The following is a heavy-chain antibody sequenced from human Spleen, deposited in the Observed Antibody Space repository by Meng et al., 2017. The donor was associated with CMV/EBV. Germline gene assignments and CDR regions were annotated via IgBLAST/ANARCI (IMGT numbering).Heavy chain of an antibody. CDR2: INQDASQK. D-gene: IGHD1-26*01. Sequence: GGSLRLSCAGSGFHFGTYWMTWVRQAPGKALEWVANINQDASQKNYVDSMEGRFTTSRDNAKNSLYLQMNSLRAEDTAVYYCARTVGATDYWGQGTLVTVSS. J-gene: IGHJ4*02. V-gene: IGHV3-7*01. CDR1: GFHFGTYW. CDR3: ARTVGATDY.